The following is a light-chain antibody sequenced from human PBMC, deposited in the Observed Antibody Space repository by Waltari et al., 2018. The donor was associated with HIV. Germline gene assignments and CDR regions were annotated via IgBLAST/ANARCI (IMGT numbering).Light chain of an antibody. CDR1: QSVSTY. J-gene: IGKJ4*01. CDR3: QQRSIWPLT. Sequence: EIVLTQSPATLSLSPGERATLSCRASQSVSTYLAWYQQRPGQAPRLLIYGASNRATGIPARFSGSGSGTDFTLTISSLEPEDFAAYYCQQRSIWPLTFGGGTKVQIK. V-gene: IGKV3-11*01. CDR2: GAS.